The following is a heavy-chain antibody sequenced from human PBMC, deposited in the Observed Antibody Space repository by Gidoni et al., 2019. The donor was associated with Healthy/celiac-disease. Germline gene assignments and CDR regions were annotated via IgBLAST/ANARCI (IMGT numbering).Heavy chain of an antibody. CDR1: GFTFRSYA. V-gene: IGHV3-64D*06. D-gene: IGHD5-12*01. Sequence: EVQLVESGGGLVQPGGSLRLSCSASGFTFRSYAMHWVRQAPGKGLEYVSAISSNGGSTYYADSVKGRFTISRDNSKNTLYLQMSSLRAEDTAVYYCVKDRQAWPRTYFDYWGQGTLVTVSS. J-gene: IGHJ4*02. CDR3: VKDRQAWPRTYFDY. CDR2: ISSNGGST.